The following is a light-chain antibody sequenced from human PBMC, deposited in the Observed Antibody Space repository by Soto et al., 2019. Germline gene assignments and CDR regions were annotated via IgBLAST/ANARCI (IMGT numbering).Light chain of an antibody. CDR1: QSVSSN. V-gene: IGKV3-15*01. CDR2: RAS. CDR3: QQYNNWPPWT. J-gene: IGKJ1*01. Sequence: EIVMTQSPATLSVSPGERATLSCRASQSVSSNLAWYQQKPGQAPRLLIYRASTRATGIPARFSGSGSGTEFTLTISSLQSDDFAVYDCQQYNNWPPWTFGQGTKVEIK.